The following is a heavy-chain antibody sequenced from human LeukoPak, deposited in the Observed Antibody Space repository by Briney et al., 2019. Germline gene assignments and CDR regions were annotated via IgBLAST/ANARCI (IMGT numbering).Heavy chain of an antibody. CDR2: INPNSGGT. CDR3: ARERGTLAVAGDAVDI. J-gene: IGHJ3*02. CDR1: GYTFTGYY. Sequence: VKVSCKVSGYTFTGYYMHWVRQAPGEGLEWMGWINPNSGGTKYAQKFQGRVTMTRDTSINTAYMEVRRLTSDDAAVYYCARERGTLAVAGDAVDIWGQGTMVTVSS. V-gene: IGHV1-2*02. D-gene: IGHD6-19*01.